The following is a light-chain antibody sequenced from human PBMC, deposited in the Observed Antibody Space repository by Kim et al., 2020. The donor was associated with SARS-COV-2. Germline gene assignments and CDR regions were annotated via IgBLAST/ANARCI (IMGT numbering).Light chain of an antibody. CDR2: GNS. CDR1: SSNIGEGYD. V-gene: IGLV1-40*01. J-gene: IGLJ2*01. Sequence: RVTISCTGSSSNIGEGYDVHWYQPLPGTAPKLLIYGNSNRPSGVPDRFSGSKSGASASLAITGLQAEDEADYYCQSYDSSLSGSVFGGGTQLTVL. CDR3: QSYDSSLSGSV.